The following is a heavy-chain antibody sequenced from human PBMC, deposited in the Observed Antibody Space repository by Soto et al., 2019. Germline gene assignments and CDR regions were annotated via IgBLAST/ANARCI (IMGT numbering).Heavy chain of an antibody. V-gene: IGHV5-10-1*01. Sequence: GESLKISCKGSGYSFTGYWISWVRQMPGKGLEWMGRIDPSDSYTNYSPSFQGHVTISADKSISTAYLQWSSLKASDTAMYYCARDYYGYYGMDVWGQGTTVTVSS. CDR1: GYSFTGYW. CDR2: IDPSDSYT. D-gene: IGHD1-26*01. J-gene: IGHJ6*02. CDR3: ARDYYGYYGMDV.